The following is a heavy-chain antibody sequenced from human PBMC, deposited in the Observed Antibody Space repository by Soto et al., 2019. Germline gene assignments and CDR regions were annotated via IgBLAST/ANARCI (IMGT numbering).Heavy chain of an antibody. CDR2: IIPIFGTS. D-gene: IGHD2-15*01. V-gene: IGHV1-69*13. J-gene: IGHJ6*02. CDR3: AVVVVARVNYYGMDV. CDR1: GYTFTSYD. Sequence: GASVKVSCEASGYTFTSYDINCVRQATGQGLEWMGGIIPIFGTSNYAQKFQGRVTITADESTSTAYMELSSLRSEDTAVYYCAVVVVARVNYYGMDVWGQGTTVTVSS.